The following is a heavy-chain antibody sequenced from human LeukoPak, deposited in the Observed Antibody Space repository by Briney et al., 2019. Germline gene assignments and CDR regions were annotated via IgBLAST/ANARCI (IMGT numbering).Heavy chain of an antibody. D-gene: IGHD3-22*01. CDR2: ISYSGGT. V-gene: IGHV4-59*01. CDR1: GGSISSYY. CDR3: ASHRVNYYDSSGYQFDY. J-gene: IGHJ4*02. Sequence: PSETLSLTCTVSGGSISSYYCSWIRQPPGKGLEWIGYISYSGGTNYNPSLTSRVTISVDTSKNQFSLKLTSVTAADTGVYYCASHRVNYYDSSGYQFDYWGQGTLVTVSS.